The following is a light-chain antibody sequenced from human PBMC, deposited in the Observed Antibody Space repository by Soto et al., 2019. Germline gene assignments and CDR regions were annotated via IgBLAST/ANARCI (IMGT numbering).Light chain of an antibody. CDR1: PSVSGSN. CDR2: GAS. V-gene: IGKV3-20*01. Sequence: IRLTHSPGTLSLSPGERATLSCRASPSVSGSNLAWYQQKPGQAPRLVIYGASSRATGIPDRFSGSGSGTDFTLTISRLEPEDFAVYYCQHYSSSPRPFGQGTRLEIK. J-gene: IGKJ5*01. CDR3: QHYSSSPRP.